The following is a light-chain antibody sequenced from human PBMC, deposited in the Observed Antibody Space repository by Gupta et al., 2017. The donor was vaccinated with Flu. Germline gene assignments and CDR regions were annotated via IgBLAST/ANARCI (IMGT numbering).Light chain of an antibody. Sequence: ALTQPASVSRPPRQPLTISCTGTRSDIGVSDYVSWYQQYPGGRPKLIIFAVSNRPSGISNRFSGSNSGNTASLTISGLQAEDEADYYCASYKAPSTLEGVFGTGTRVTVL. CDR2: AVS. CDR3: ASYKAPSTLEGV. CDR1: RSDIGVSDY. J-gene: IGLJ1*01. V-gene: IGLV2-14*03.